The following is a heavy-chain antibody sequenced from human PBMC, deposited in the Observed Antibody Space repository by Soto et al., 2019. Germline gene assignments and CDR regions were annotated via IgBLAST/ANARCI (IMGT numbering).Heavy chain of an antibody. J-gene: IGHJ4*02. Sequence: GGSLRLSCAASGFTFSSYAMHWVRQAPGKGLEWVAVISYDGSNKYYADSVKGRFTISRDNSKNTLYLQMNSLRAEDTAVYYCARVPSSSGRDHFAYWSQGTLDTGSS. CDR3: ARVPSSSGRDHFAY. V-gene: IGHV3-30-3*01. CDR2: ISYDGSNK. D-gene: IGHD2-15*01. CDR1: GFTFSSYA.